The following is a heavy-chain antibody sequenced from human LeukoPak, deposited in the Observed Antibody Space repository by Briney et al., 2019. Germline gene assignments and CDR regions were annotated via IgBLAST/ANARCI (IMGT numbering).Heavy chain of an antibody. Sequence: GGSLRLSCAASGFTFSSYSTNWVRQAPGKGLEWVSSISSSSSYIYYADSVKGRFTISRDNAKNSLYLQMNSLRAEDTAVYYCARDVQVATIYPLDYWGQGTLVTVSS. CDR3: ARDVQVATIYPLDY. CDR2: ISSSSSYI. V-gene: IGHV3-21*01. J-gene: IGHJ4*02. D-gene: IGHD5-12*01. CDR1: GFTFSSYS.